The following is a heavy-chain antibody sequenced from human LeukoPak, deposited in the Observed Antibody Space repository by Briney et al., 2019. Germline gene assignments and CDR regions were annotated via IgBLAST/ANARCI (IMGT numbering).Heavy chain of an antibody. V-gene: IGHV1-2*06. D-gene: IGHD3-22*01. CDR1: GYTFTGYY. Sequence: ASVKVSCKASGYTFTGYYMHWVRQAPGQGLEWMGRINPNSGGTNYAQKFQGRVTMTRETSISTAYMELSRMRSDDTAVYYCARDGTYYYDSSGYYSWGQGTLVTVSS. CDR3: ARDGTYYYDSSGYYS. CDR2: INPNSGGT. J-gene: IGHJ4*02.